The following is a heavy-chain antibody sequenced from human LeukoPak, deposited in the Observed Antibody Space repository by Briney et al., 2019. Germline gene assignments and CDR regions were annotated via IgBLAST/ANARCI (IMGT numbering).Heavy chain of an antibody. V-gene: IGHV3-53*01. Sequence: GGSLRLSXAASGLTVSTNYMTWVRQAPGKGLEGGSIIHSDGSTYYADSVKGRFTISRDNYKNTLYLQMNSLRGEDTAMYYCARDLDYFDSSGSHRRRNYFDYWGQGTLVTVSS. CDR1: GLTVSTNY. CDR3: ARDLDYFDSSGSHRRRNYFDY. CDR2: IHSDGST. D-gene: IGHD3-22*01. J-gene: IGHJ4*02.